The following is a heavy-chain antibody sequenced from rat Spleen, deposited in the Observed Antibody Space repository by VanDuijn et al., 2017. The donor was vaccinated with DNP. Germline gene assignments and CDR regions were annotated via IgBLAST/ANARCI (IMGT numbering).Heavy chain of an antibody. CDR1: GFTFSDYN. V-gene: IGHV5-7*01. J-gene: IGHJ2*01. D-gene: IGHD5-1*01. CDR2: FSYDGRTT. CDR3: ARGRWELDY. Sequence: EVQLVESGGDLVQPGRSLKLSCAASGFTFSDYNMAWVRQAPERGLEWVATFSYDGRTTYYRDSVKGRFTLSRDIAKSTLYLQMDSLRSEDTATYYCARGRWELDYWGQGVMVTVSA.